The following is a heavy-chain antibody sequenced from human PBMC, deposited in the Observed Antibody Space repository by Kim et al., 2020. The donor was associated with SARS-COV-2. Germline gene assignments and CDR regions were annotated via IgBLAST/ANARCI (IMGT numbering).Heavy chain of an antibody. V-gene: IGHV3-23*01. Sequence: GGSLRLSCAASGFTFPHFDVHWVRQAPGKGLEWVSGINRSGGDTYYTDSVKGRFTISRDHSQNMVYLQMSSLGAEDTAMYYCAKAQTITMIIVAPAFEIWGQGTMLTVSS. CDR3: AKAQTITMIIVAPAFEI. J-gene: IGHJ3*02. CDR1: GFTFPHFD. CDR2: INRSGGDT. D-gene: IGHD3-22*01.